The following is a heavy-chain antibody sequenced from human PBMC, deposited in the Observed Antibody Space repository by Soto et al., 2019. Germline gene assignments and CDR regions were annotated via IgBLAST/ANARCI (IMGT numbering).Heavy chain of an antibody. D-gene: IGHD6-6*01. Sequence: ASVKVSCKASGYTFTSYGISWGRQAPGQGLEWMGWISAYNGNTNYTQKLQGRVTMTTDTSTSTAYMELRSLRTDDTAVYYCARVIAARRYFDYWGQGTLVTFSS. CDR1: GYTFTSYG. CDR2: ISAYNGNT. V-gene: IGHV1-18*01. CDR3: ARVIAARRYFDY. J-gene: IGHJ4*02.